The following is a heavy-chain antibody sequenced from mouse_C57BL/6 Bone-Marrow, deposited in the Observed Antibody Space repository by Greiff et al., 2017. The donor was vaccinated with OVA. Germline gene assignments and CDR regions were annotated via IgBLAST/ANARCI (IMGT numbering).Heavy chain of an antibody. V-gene: IGHV1-39*01. Sequence: EVQLVESGPELVKPGASVKISCKASGYSFTDYNMNWVKQSNGKSLEWIGVINPNYGTTSYNQKFKGKATLTVDQSSSTAYMQLNSLTSEDSAVYYCARAFTTVVGPGAMDYWGQGTSVTVSS. CDR1: GYSFTDYN. J-gene: IGHJ4*01. D-gene: IGHD1-1*01. CDR2: INPNYGTT. CDR3: ARAFTTVVGPGAMDY.